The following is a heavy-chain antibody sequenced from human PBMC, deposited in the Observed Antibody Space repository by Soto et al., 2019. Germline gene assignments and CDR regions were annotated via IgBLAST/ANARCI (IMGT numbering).Heavy chain of an antibody. CDR2: INAGNGNT. J-gene: IGHJ4*02. D-gene: IGHD3-3*01. CDR1: GYTFTSYA. Sequence: SVKVSCKASGYTFTSYAMYWVRQAPGQRLEWMGWINAGNGNTKYSQKFQGRVTITRDTSASTAYMELSSLRSEDTAVYYCARAVSRAYYDFWSGYYYFDYWGQGTLVTVSS. V-gene: IGHV1-3*01. CDR3: ARAVSRAYYDFWSGYYYFDY.